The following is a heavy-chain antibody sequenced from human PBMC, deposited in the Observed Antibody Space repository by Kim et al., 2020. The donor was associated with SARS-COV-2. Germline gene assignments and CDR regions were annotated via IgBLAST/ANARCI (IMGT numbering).Heavy chain of an antibody. CDR1: GFTFSSYA. CDR3: AKEPTHRGYCSGGSCFGRDY. V-gene: IGHV3-23*01. CDR2: ISGSGGST. Sequence: GGSLRLSCAASGFTFSSYAMSWVRQAPGKGLEWVSAISGSGGSTYYADSVKGRFTISRDNSKNTLYLQMNSLRAEDTAVYYCAKEPTHRGYCSGGSCFGRDYWGQGTLVTVSS. D-gene: IGHD2-15*01. J-gene: IGHJ4*02.